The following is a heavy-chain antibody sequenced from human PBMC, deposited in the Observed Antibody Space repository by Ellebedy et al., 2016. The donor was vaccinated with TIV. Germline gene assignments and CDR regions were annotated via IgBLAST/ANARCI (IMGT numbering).Heavy chain of an antibody. V-gene: IGHV3-11*06. CDR2: ISSSGSDT. Sequence: PGGSLRLSCAASGFSFSDYYMSWIRQVPGTGLEWLSYISSSGSDTNYADSVKGRFTNSRDNAKNSLYLEMNSLKVEDTAVYYCAREGSIVVVPAENWFDPWGQGTLVTVSS. J-gene: IGHJ5*02. CDR1: GFSFSDYY. D-gene: IGHD2-2*01. CDR3: AREGSIVVVPAENWFDP.